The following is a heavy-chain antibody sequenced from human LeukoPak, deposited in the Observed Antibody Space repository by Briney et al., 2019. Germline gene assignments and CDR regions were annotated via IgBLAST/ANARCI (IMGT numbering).Heavy chain of an antibody. J-gene: IGHJ4*02. CDR1: GFTFSSYA. CDR3: ARDPIPGQGDYFDH. CDR2: IAHDASNT. D-gene: IGHD1-26*01. Sequence: GGSLRLSCAASGFTFSSYAMHWVRQAPGKGLEWVTVIAHDASNTIYADSVKGRFTISRDNSKNTLYLVMNSLRAEDTTVYYCARDPIPGQGDYFDHWGQGTLVTVSS. V-gene: IGHV3-30*04.